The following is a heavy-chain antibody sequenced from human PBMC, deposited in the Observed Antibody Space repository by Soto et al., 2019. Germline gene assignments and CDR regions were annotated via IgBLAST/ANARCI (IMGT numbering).Heavy chain of an antibody. CDR2: ISYDGSNK. V-gene: IGHV3-30-3*01. CDR3: ARDGHGYGYGMDV. D-gene: IGHD1-1*01. CDR1: GFTFSSYA. J-gene: IGHJ6*02. Sequence: GGSLRLSCAASGFTFSSYAMHWVRQAPGKGLEWVAVISYDGSNKYYADSVKGRFTISRDNSKNTLYLQMNSLRAEDTAVYYCARDGHGYGYGMDVWGQGTTVTVSS.